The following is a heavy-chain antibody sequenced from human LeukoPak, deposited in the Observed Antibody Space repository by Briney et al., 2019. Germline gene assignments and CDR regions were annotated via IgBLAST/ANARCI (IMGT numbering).Heavy chain of an antibody. V-gene: IGHV3-53*01. Sequence: GGSLRLSCAASGFTVSNNYMSWVRQAPGKGLEWVSDVYSGGGTYYADSVKGRFTTSRDNSQNTLYLQMNSLRVEDTAVYYCARGVGQDAFDIWGQGTMVTVSS. D-gene: IGHD1-26*01. CDR1: GFTVSNNY. CDR2: VYSGGGT. CDR3: ARGVGQDAFDI. J-gene: IGHJ3*02.